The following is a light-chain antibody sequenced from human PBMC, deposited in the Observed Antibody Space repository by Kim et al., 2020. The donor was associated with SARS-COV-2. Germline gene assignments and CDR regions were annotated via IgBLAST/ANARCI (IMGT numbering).Light chain of an antibody. J-gene: IGLJ3*02. V-gene: IGLV4-69*01. CDR1: SGHSNYA. CDR2: INSDGSY. CDR3: QTWNSAIRV. Sequence: QPVLTQSPSASASLGTSVKLTCTLSSGHSNYAIAWHQQQPEKGPRYLMKINSDGSYTKADGIPDRFSGSSSGAERYLFIFSLQSDDEAAYYCQTWNSAIRVFGGGTQLTVL.